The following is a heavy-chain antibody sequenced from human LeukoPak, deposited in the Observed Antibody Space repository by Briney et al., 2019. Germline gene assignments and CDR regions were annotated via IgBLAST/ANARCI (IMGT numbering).Heavy chain of an antibody. Sequence: PSQTLSLTCTVSGGSISSGSYYWSWIRQPAGKGLEWIGRIYTSGSTNYNPSLKSRVTISVDTSKNQFSLKLSSVTAADTAVYYCARDLPEKVPAAILFGAHNWSDPWGQGTLVTVSS. D-gene: IGHD2-2*01. CDR3: ARDLPEKVPAAILFGAHNWSDP. CDR1: GGSISSGSYY. J-gene: IGHJ5*02. CDR2: IYTSGST. V-gene: IGHV4-61*02.